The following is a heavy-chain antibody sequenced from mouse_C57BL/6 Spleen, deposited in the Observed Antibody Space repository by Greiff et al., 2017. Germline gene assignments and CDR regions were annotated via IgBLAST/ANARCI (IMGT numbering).Heavy chain of an antibody. D-gene: IGHD1-2*01. CDR2: INYDGSST. Sequence: EVMLVESEGGLVQPGSSMKLSCTASGFTFSDYYMAWVRQVPDKGLEWVANINYDGSSTYYLDSLKSRFIISRDNAKNILYLHMSSLRSEDTATYYCARVVGGRRLYVDYWGQGTTLTVSS. CDR3: ARVVGGRRLYVDY. CDR1: GFTFSDYY. J-gene: IGHJ2*01. V-gene: IGHV5-16*01.